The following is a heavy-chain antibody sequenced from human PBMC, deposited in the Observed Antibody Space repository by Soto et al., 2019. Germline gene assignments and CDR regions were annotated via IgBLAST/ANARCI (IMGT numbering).Heavy chain of an antibody. D-gene: IGHD3-10*01. Sequence: SVKVSCKASGGTFSSYTISWVRQAPGQGLEWMGRIIPILGIANYAQKFQGRVTITADKSTSTAYMELSSLRSEDTAVYYCARGYYYGSGSYYHPTATNYRMDVWGQGTTVTVSS. CDR2: IIPILGIA. V-gene: IGHV1-69*02. CDR3: ARGYYYGSGSYYHPTATNYRMDV. CDR1: GGTFSSYT. J-gene: IGHJ6*02.